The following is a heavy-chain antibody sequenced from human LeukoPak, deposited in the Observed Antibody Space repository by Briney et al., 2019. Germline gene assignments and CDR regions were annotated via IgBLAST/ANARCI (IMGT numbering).Heavy chain of an antibody. CDR3: ARDSTGSYLGLDAFDI. V-gene: IGHV4-4*02. J-gene: IGHJ3*02. Sequence: SGTLSLTCAVSGGSISSSNWWSWVRQPPGKGLEWIGEIYHSGSTNYNPSLKSRVTISVDKSKNQFSLKLSSVTAADTAVYYCARDSTGSYLGLDAFDIWGQGTMVTVSS. CDR2: IYHSGST. CDR1: GGSISSSNW. D-gene: IGHD1-26*01.